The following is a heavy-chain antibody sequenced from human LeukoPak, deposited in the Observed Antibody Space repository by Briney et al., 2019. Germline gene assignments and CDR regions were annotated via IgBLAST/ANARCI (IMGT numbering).Heavy chain of an antibody. CDR3: ARVGREVTTGYFDD. CDR2: ISTSGSSV. V-gene: IGHV3-48*03. Sequence: PGGSLRLSCVASGFSFSTYEMNWVRQAPGKGLEWVAYISTSGSSVYYADSLKCRFTVSRDNAKSSLFLQVDSLTVADTAVYYCARVGREVTTGYFDDWGQGTLVAVSS. D-gene: IGHD2-21*02. J-gene: IGHJ4*02. CDR1: GFSFSTYE.